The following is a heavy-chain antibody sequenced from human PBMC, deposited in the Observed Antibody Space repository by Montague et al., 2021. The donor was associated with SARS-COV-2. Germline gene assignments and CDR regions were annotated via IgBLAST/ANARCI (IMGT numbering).Heavy chain of an antibody. V-gene: IGHV4-59*01. CDR2: IDYSRST. CDR1: GGSISSYY. Sequence: SETLSLTCTVSGGSISSYYWGWIRQHPGEGLQWSVDIDYSRSTNYNTSLNSRVTISVDTSKNQFSLKLSSFTAADTAVYYCASAQMNRITIFIVVEEFDPWGQGTLVTVSS. J-gene: IGHJ5*02. CDR3: ASAQMNRITIFIVVEEFDP. D-gene: IGHD3-3*01.